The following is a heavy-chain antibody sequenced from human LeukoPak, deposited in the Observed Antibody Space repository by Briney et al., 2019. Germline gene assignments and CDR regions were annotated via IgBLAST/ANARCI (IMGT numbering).Heavy chain of an antibody. CDR3: ARLSDY. CDR1: GGAISNDNYY. V-gene: IGHV4-39*01. CDR2: INYSGTT. Sequence: SETLSLTCTVSGGAISNDNYYWDWIRQPPGKGLEWIASINYSGTTYYNPSLNSRVSISVDTSKTQLSLRLSSVTAADTAVYYCARLSDYWGQGILVTVSS. J-gene: IGHJ4*02.